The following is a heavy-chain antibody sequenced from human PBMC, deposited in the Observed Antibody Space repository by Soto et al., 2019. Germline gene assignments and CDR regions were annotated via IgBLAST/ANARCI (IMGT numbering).Heavy chain of an antibody. J-gene: IGHJ6*02. CDR3: ARQNYCSSTSCYTEDSGRHHYYGMAV. V-gene: IGHV5-10-1*01. CDR1: GYSFTSYW. Sequence: GESLKISCKGSGYSFTSYWISWVRQMPGKVLELMGRIDPSDSYTNYSPSFQGHVTISADKSISTAYLQWSSLKASDTAMYYCARQNYCSSTSCYTEDSGRHHYYGMAVWGQGTTVPVSS. D-gene: IGHD2-2*02. CDR2: IDPSDSYT.